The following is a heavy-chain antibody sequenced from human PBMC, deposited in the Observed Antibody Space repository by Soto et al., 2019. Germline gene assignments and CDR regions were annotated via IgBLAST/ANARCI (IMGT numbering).Heavy chain of an antibody. CDR3: ARGRGPYYDILTGYHDAFDI. CDR1: GYSFTSYA. J-gene: IGHJ3*02. D-gene: IGHD3-9*01. Sequence: ASVKVSCKASGYSFTSYAMHWVRQAPGQRLEWMGWINADSGSTNYSQKFQGWVTMTRDTSISTAYMELSRLRSDDTAVYYCARGRGPYYDILTGYHDAFDIWGQGTMVTVSS. V-gene: IGHV1-2*04. CDR2: INADSGST.